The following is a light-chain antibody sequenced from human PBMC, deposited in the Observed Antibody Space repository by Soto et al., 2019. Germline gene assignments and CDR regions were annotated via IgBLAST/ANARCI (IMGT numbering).Light chain of an antibody. CDR2: KAS. J-gene: IGKJ1*01. V-gene: IGKV1-5*03. Sequence: DIQMTQSPSTLSASVGDRVTITCRASQSISSWLAWYQQKPGKAHKLLIYKASSLESGVPSRFSGSGSGTEFTLTISSLQPDDVETYYCQHYNSYPRTFGQGTKVEIK. CDR3: QHYNSYPRT. CDR1: QSISSW.